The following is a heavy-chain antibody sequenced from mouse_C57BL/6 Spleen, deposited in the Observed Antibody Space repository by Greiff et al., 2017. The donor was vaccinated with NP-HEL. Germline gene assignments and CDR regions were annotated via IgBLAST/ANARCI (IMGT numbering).Heavy chain of an antibody. J-gene: IGHJ3*01. CDR1: GYSFTDYN. V-gene: IGHV1-39*01. CDR3: AGGRDGSSLAWFAY. Sequence: VQLQQSGPELVKPGASVKISCKASGYSFTDYNMNWVKQSNGKSLEWIGVINPNYGTTSYNQKFKGKATLTVDQSSSTAYMQLNSLTSEDSAVYYCAGGRDGSSLAWFAYWGQGTLVTVSA. D-gene: IGHD1-1*01. CDR2: INPNYGTT.